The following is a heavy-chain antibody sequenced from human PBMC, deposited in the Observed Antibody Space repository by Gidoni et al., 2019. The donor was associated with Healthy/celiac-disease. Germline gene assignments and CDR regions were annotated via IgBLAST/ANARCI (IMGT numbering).Heavy chain of an antibody. V-gene: IGHV4-34*01. CDR1: GGSFSGYY. D-gene: IGHD2-15*01. CDR2: INHSGST. CDR3: ARGRRSGLLVY. J-gene: IGHJ4*02. Sequence: QVQLQQWGAGLLKPSETLSLTCAVYGGSFSGYYWSWIRQPPGKGLEWIGEINHSGSTNYNPSLKSRITISVDTSKNQFSLKLSSVTAADTAVYYCARGRRSGLLVYWGQGTLVTVSS.